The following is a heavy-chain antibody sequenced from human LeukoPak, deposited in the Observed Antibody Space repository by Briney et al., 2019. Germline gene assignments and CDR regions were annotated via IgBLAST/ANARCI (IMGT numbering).Heavy chain of an antibody. J-gene: IGHJ4*02. D-gene: IGHD4-17*01. CDR2: INHSGST. CDR3: ARSEPDYGVDY. Sequence: SETLSLTCAVYGGSFSGYHWSWIRQPPGKGLEWIGEINHSGSTNYNPSLKSRVTISVDTSKNQFSLKLSSVTAADTAVYYCARSEPDYGVDYWGQGTLVTVSS. CDR1: GGSFSGYH. V-gene: IGHV4-34*01.